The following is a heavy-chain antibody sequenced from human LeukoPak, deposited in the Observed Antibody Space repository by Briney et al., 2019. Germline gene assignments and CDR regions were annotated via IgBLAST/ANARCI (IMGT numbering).Heavy chain of an antibody. CDR3: ARQRKNIVVVPAANGAGVWY. D-gene: IGHD2-2*01. V-gene: IGHV4-59*08. Sequence: SETLSLTRSVSGGSISNYYWSWIRQPPGKGLEWIGYIYYNGDTYYNPSLKSRVTISVDTSKNQFSLKLSSVTAADTAVYYCARQRKNIVVVPAANGAGVWYWGQGTLVTVSS. J-gene: IGHJ4*02. CDR2: IYYNGDT. CDR1: GGSISNYY.